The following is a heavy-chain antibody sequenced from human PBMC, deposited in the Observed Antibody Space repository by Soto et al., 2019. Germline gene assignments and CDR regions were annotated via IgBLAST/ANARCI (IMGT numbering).Heavy chain of an antibody. CDR3: ARGNQYYYGSGSYYNNWFDT. CDR2: INHSGST. CDR1: GGSFSGYY. Sequence: SETLSLTCAVYGGSFSGYYWSWIRQPPGKGLEWIGEINHSGSTNYNPSLKSRVTISVDTSKNQFSLKLSSVTAADTAVYYCARGNQYYYGSGSYYNNWFDTWGQGTLVTVSS. J-gene: IGHJ5*02. D-gene: IGHD3-10*01. V-gene: IGHV4-34*01.